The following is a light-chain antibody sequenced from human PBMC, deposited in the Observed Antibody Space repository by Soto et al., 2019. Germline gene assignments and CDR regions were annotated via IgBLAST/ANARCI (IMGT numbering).Light chain of an antibody. J-gene: IGKJ4*01. CDR2: GAS. CDR3: QKYNSAPLT. V-gene: IGKV3-15*01. CDR1: QSVSSN. Sequence: EIVMTQPPATLSVSPGERATLSCRASQSVSSNLAWYQHKPGQAPRLLTYGASTRATGIPARFSGSGSGTEFTLTISSLQPEDVAAYYCQKYNSAPLTFGGGTKVDIK.